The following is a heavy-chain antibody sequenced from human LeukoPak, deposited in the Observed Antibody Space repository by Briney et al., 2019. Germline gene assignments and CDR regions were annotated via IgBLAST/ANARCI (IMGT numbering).Heavy chain of an antibody. Sequence: GESLKISCKGSGYSFTYYWIGWVRQMPGKGLEWMGIIYPGDSDTRYRPSFQGQVTISVDKSISTAYLQWSSLKASDTAMYYCARQDGNSKYYFDYWGQGTLVAVSS. CDR3: ARQDGNSKYYFDY. J-gene: IGHJ4*02. V-gene: IGHV5-51*01. D-gene: IGHD1-1*01. CDR2: IYPGDSDT. CDR1: GYSFTYYW.